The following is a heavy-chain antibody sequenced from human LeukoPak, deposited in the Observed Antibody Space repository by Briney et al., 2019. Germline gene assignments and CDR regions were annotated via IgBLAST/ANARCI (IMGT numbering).Heavy chain of an antibody. CDR1: GGSITSDY. CDR2: FYYSGST. Sequence: SVTLSLTCTVSGGSITSDYWTWIRQSPGKGLEWIGYFYYSGSTQHSPALKSRVSISGDTSKNQFFLRLTSLTAADTAVYFCARGTLGGYSSGWPFLDYWGQGTLVTVSS. D-gene: IGHD6-25*01. V-gene: IGHV4-59*01. CDR3: ARGTLGGYSSGWPFLDY. J-gene: IGHJ4*02.